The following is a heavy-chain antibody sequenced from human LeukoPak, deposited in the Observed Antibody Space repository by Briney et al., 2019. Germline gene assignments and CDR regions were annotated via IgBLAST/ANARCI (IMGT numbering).Heavy chain of an antibody. Sequence: SETLSLTCSVSGGSTNNYFWSWIRQSAGKGLELIGCGNPYGTSNYNPSLKSRVTMSVDTSKNLVSLRLTSLTAADTAVYYCARDRRPRAVAGAYISYGMDVWGQGTTVTVSS. CDR2: GNPYGTS. CDR1: GGSTNNYF. D-gene: IGHD6-19*01. V-gene: IGHV4-4*07. CDR3: ARDRRPRAVAGAYISYGMDV. J-gene: IGHJ6*02.